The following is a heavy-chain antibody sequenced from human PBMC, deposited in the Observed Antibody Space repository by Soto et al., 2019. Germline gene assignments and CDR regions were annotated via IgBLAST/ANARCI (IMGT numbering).Heavy chain of an antibody. J-gene: IGHJ5*02. CDR3: ARGDSSGWYSPFS. CDR1: GGSFSDYY. D-gene: IGHD6-19*01. CDR2: INHSGST. Sequence: PSETLSLTCAVYGGSFSDYYWSWIRQPPGKGLEWIGEINHSGSTNYNPSLKSRVTISVDTSRKQFSLKVSSVTAADTAVYYCARGDSSGWYSPFSWGQGTLVTVSS. V-gene: IGHV4-34*01.